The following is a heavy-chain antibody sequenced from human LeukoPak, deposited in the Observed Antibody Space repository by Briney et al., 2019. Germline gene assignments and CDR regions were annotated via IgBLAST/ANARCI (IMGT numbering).Heavy chain of an antibody. D-gene: IGHD2-2*02. Sequence: GESLQISCKGSGYGFTNSWIGWVHQMPGKGLELMGIINPGDSEIRYSPSFQGQVTISVDKSISTAYLQWSSLKASDTAMYYCSRQGCTTTSCHTIDSWGQGTLVSVSS. J-gene: IGHJ4*02. CDR3: SRQGCTTTSCHTIDS. V-gene: IGHV5-51*07. CDR2: INPGDSEI. CDR1: GYGFTNSW.